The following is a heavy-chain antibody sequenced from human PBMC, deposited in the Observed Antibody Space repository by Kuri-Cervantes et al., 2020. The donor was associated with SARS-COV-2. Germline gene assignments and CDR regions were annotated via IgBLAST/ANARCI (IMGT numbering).Heavy chain of an antibody. CDR2: TYHSGST. Sequence: SETLSLTCAVSGYSISSGYYWGWIRQPPGKGLEWIGSTYHSGSTYYNPSLKSRVTISVDTSKNQFSLKLSSVTAADTAVYYCARGWSGYSLYYFDYWGQGTLVTVSS. J-gene: IGHJ4*02. CDR1: GYSISSGYY. V-gene: IGHV4-38-2*01. D-gene: IGHD3-3*01. CDR3: ARGWSGYSLYYFDY.